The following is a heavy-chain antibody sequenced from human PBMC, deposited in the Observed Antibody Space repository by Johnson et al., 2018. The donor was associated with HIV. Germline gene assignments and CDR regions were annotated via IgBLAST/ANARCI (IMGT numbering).Heavy chain of an antibody. Sequence: VQLVESGGGLVKPGGSLRLSCAASGFTFSSYAMSWVRQAPGQGLEWVSATTPSGGGTYYADSVTGRFTISRDNSKNTLYLQMNSLRAEDTAVYYCAKDLRVYTCDAFDIWGQGTMVTVSS. CDR2: TTPSGGGT. D-gene: IGHD5/OR15-5a*01. J-gene: IGHJ3*02. CDR3: AKDLRVYTCDAFDI. V-gene: IGHV3-23*04. CDR1: GFTFSSYA.